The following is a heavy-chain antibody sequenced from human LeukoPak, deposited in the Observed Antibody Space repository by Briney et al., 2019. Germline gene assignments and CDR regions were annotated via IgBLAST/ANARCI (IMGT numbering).Heavy chain of an antibody. D-gene: IGHD7-27*01. Sequence: GESLKISCVASGFTFSTCPMHWVRQTPGKGLEYVASINSNGVKTYYVDSVKGRVTISRDNSKDTVFLQMDSLRPEDMAVYYCAREGTNWDFDYWGQGTLVTVSS. V-gene: IGHV3-64*02. CDR2: INSNGVKT. CDR1: GFTFSTCP. J-gene: IGHJ4*02. CDR3: AREGTNWDFDY.